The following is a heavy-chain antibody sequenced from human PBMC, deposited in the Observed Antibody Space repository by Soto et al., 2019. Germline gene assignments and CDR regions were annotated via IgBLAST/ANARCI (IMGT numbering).Heavy chain of an antibody. V-gene: IGHV4-4*02. Sequence: SETLSLTCAVSSGSISSSNWWSWVRQPPGKGLEWIGEIYHSGSTNYNPSLKSRVTISVDKSKTQFSLKLSSVTAADTAVYYCARVAPGIAAAGAYYYYYYYMDVWGKGTAVT. CDR2: IYHSGST. CDR3: ARVAPGIAAAGAYYYYYYYMDV. J-gene: IGHJ6*03. D-gene: IGHD6-13*01. CDR1: SGSISSSNW.